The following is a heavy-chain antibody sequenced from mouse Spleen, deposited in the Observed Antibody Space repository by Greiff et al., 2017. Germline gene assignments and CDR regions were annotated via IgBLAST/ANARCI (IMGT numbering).Heavy chain of an antibody. CDR3: ARSPYYDPYYFDY. CDR2: IRNKANGYTT. Sequence: EVKVVESGGGLVQPGGSLRLSCATSGFTFTDYYMSWVRQPPGKALEWLGFIRNKANGYTTEYSASVKGRFTISRDNSQSILYLQMNTLRAEDSATYYCARSPYYDPYYFDYWGQGTTLTVSS. CDR1: GFTFTDYY. J-gene: IGHJ2*01. D-gene: IGHD2-10*01. V-gene: IGHV7-3*02.